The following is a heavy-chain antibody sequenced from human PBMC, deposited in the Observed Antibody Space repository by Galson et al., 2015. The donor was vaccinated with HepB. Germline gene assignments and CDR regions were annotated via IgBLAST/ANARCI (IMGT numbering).Heavy chain of an antibody. CDR2: ISSSESTI. CDR3: ARDGMSATDY. Sequence: SLRLSCAASGFTFRSYSMNWVRQAPGKGLEWVSYISSSESTISYADSVKGRFTISRDNTKNSLYLQMKSLRDEDTAVYFGARDGMSATDYWGQGTLVTVSS. D-gene: IGHD2-21*01. V-gene: IGHV3-48*02. J-gene: IGHJ4*02. CDR1: GFTFRSYS.